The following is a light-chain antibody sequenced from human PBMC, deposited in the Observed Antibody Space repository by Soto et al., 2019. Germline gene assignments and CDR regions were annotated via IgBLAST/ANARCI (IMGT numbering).Light chain of an antibody. CDR1: TSDVGGYNY. Sequence: QSVLTQPASVSGSPGQSITISCTGTTSDVGGYNYVSWYQQHPGKAPKLMIYEVSNRPSWVSNRFSGSKSGNTASLTISGLQEEDATDYYRSSYTTSSTVVFGGGTKLTVL. CDR3: SSYTTSSTVV. V-gene: IGLV2-14*01. J-gene: IGLJ3*02. CDR2: EVS.